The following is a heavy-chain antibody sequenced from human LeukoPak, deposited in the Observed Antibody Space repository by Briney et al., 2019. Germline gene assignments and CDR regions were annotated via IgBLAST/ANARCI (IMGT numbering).Heavy chain of an antibody. V-gene: IGHV1-2*06. CDR2: INPNSGGT. Sequence: GASVKVSCKASGYTFTSYGISWVRQAPGQGLEWMGRINPNSGGTNYAQKFQGRVTMTRDTSISTAYMELSRLRSDDTAVYYCAEFGGPARGYWFDPWGQGTLVTVSS. CDR1: GYTFTSYG. CDR3: AEFGGPARGYWFDP. D-gene: IGHD3-10*01. J-gene: IGHJ5*02.